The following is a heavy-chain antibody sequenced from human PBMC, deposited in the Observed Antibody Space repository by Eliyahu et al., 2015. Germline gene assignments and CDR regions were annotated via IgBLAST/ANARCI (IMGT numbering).Heavy chain of an antibody. J-gene: IGHJ4*02. CDR3: ARSEGPGSFDY. D-gene: IGHD1-26*01. CDR2: IYXXGXT. Sequence: QVQLQESGPGLVKPSETLSLTCXXSXYSISXGYYWGXIRQPPGKGLXWIGSIYXXGXTYYNPSLKSRVTISVDTSKNQFSLKLSSVTAADTAVYYCARSEGPGSFDYWGQGTLVTVSS. V-gene: IGHV4-38-2*01. CDR1: XYSISXGYY.